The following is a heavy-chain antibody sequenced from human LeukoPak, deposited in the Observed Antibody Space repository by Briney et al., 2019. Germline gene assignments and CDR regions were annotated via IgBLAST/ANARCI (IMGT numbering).Heavy chain of an antibody. CDR3: ARALSIAARDNWFDP. D-gene: IGHD6-6*01. CDR2: ISSGADAI. V-gene: IGHV3-48*04. J-gene: IGHJ5*02. Sequence: PGGSLRLSCAASGFTFSSYAMTWVRQAPGKGLEWLSYISSGADAIYYADSVKGRFTISRDNAKNSLYLQMNSLRAEDTAVYYCARALSIAARDNWFDPWGQGTLVTVSS. CDR1: GFTFSSYA.